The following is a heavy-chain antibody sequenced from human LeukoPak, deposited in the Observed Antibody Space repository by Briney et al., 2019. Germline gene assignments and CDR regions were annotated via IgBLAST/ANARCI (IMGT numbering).Heavy chain of an antibody. CDR1: GYSFTTYW. CDR2: IYPGDSDT. CDR3: ARRREYRLPGDDVFDI. Sequence: GESLKISCKGSGYSFTTYWIGWVRQMPGKGLEWMGIIYPGDSDTRYSPSFQGQVTISADKSISTAYLQWSSLKASDTAMYFCARRREYRLPGDDVFDIWGQGTMVTVSS. V-gene: IGHV5-51*01. D-gene: IGHD3-10*01. J-gene: IGHJ3*02.